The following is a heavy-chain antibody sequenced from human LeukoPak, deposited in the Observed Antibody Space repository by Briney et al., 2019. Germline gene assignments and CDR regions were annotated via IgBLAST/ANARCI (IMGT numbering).Heavy chain of an antibody. CDR1: GFTFSSYA. J-gene: IGHJ4*02. Sequence: PGRSLRLSCAASGFTFSSYAMHWVRQAPGKGLEWVAVISYDGSNKYYADSVKGRFTISRDNSKNTLYLQMNSLRAEDTAVYHCARDRAEDSSGYYSNYFDYWGQGTLVTVSS. CDR3: ARDRAEDSSGYYSNYFDY. D-gene: IGHD3-22*01. V-gene: IGHV3-30-3*01. CDR2: ISYDGSNK.